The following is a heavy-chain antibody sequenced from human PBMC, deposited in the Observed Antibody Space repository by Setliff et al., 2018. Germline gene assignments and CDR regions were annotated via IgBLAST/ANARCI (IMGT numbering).Heavy chain of an antibody. CDR2: IYSSGNT. D-gene: IGHD3-10*01. V-gene: IGHV4-4*08. Sequence: PSETLSLTCTVSGDSIINYYWSWIRQPPGKGLEWIGDIYSSGNTNYNPSLKSRVTISVDTSKNQFSLKLTSVTAADTAVYFCARSLGSGSYYNSRPFYSDYWGQGTLVTVSS. J-gene: IGHJ4*02. CDR1: GDSIINYY. CDR3: ARSLGSGSYYNSRPFYSDY.